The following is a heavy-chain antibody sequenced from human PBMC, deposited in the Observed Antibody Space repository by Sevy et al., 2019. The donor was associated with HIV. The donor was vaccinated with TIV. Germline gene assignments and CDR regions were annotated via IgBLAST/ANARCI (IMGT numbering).Heavy chain of an antibody. Sequence: GGSLRLSCAASGFTFSGYWMTWVRQAPGKGLEWVANIKEDGGAEYYVDSVKGRFTISRDNAKNSLFLQLNSLRVEDTAMYYCARDSPGYGAYDYLGQGTLVTVSS. CDR3: ARDSPGYGAYDY. CDR1: GFTFSGYW. D-gene: IGHD5-18*01. V-gene: IGHV3-7*01. J-gene: IGHJ4*02. CDR2: IKEDGGAE.